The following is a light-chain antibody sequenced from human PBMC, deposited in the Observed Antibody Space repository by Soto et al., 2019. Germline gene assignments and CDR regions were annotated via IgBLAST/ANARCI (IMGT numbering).Light chain of an antibody. J-gene: IGLJ1*01. V-gene: IGLV2-8*01. Sequence: QSVLTQPPSASGSPGQSVTISCTGTSSDVGGYDYVSWYQQEPGKAPKVMIYEVSQRPSGVPDRYSGSKSGNTAFLTVSGLQADDEAVYYCSSYTSTSTAVFGTGTKLTVL. CDR1: SSDVGGYDY. CDR3: SSYTSTSTAV. CDR2: EVS.